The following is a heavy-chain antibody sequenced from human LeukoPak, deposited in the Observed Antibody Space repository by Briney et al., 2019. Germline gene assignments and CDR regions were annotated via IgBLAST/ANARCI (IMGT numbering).Heavy chain of an antibody. D-gene: IGHD3-22*01. V-gene: IGHV3-23*01. CDR1: GFTFSTSA. CDR2: ISGRSGST. J-gene: IGHJ4*02. Sequence: PGGSLRLSCAASGFTFSTSAMSWVRQAPGKGLEWVSGISGRSGSTYYADSVKGRFTISRDNSKNTLYLQMNSLRAEDTAVYYCAKDVDSSSFDYWGQGTLVTVSS. CDR3: AKDVDSSSFDY.